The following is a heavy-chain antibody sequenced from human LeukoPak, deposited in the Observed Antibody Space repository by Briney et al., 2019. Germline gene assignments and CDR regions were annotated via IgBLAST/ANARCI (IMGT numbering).Heavy chain of an antibody. D-gene: IGHD6-6*01. V-gene: IGHV3-23*01. CDR2: ISGSGGST. Sequence: GGSLRLSCAASGFTFSSYAMIWVRQAPGKGLEWVSAISGSGGSTYYADSVEGRFTVSRDNSKNTLYLQMESLRVEDTAVYYCQARHGYWGHGTLVTVSS. CDR1: GFTFSSYA. J-gene: IGHJ4*01. CDR3: QARHGY.